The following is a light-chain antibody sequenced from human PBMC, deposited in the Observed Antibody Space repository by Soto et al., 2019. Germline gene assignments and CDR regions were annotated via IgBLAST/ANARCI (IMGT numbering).Light chain of an antibody. Sequence: QSALTQPAPVSGSPGQSITISCTGTSSDVGGYNYVSWYQQHPGKAPKFMIYEVSNRPSGVSNRFSGSKSGNTASLTISGLQAEDEADYYCSSYTSSVSYVFGTGTKLTVL. J-gene: IGLJ1*01. CDR1: SSDVGGYNY. CDR2: EVS. CDR3: SSYTSSVSYV. V-gene: IGLV2-14*01.